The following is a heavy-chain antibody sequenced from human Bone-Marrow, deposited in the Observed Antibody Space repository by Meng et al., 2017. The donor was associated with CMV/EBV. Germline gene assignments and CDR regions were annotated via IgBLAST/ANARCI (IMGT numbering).Heavy chain of an antibody. CDR2: ISSSSSYI. D-gene: IGHD6-13*01. J-gene: IGHJ4*02. CDR1: GFTFSSYS. CDR3: ARDYRRPAAAGIRFDD. V-gene: IGHV3-21*01. Sequence: EVQLVESGGGLVKHGGSLRLSCAASGFTFSSYSMNWVRQAPGKGLEWVSSISSSSSYIYYADSVKGRFTISRDNAKNSLYLQMNSLRAEDTAVYYCARDYRRPAAAGIRFDDWGQGSLGTVDS.